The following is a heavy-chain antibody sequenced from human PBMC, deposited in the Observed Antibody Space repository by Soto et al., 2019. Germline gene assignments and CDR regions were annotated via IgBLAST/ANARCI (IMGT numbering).Heavy chain of an antibody. CDR2: IIPVFGAG. D-gene: IGHD6-19*01. CDR1: GDTFSNYA. V-gene: IGHV1-69*01. Sequence: QVQLVQSGAEVKKPGSSVKVSCKASGDTFSNYAISWVRQAPGQGLEWMGGIIPVFGAGHYAQQFQGRVTITADESPNTAYLDLRSLRSEDTAVYYCASGIAVAGHRPWYFDYWGQGTLITVSS. J-gene: IGHJ4*02. CDR3: ASGIAVAGHRPWYFDY.